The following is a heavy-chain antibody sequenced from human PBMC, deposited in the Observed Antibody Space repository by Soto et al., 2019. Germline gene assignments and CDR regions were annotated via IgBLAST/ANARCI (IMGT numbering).Heavy chain of an antibody. CDR3: ASSFGTTGPFDY. CDR1: VFTVSSNY. D-gene: IGHD3-16*01. Sequence: GGSLRLSCAASVFTVSSNYMSWVRQAPGKGLEWVSVIYSGGSTYYADSVKGRFTISRDNSKNTLYLQMNSPRAEDTAVYYCASSFGTTGPFDYWGQGTLVTVSS. V-gene: IGHV3-66*01. CDR2: IYSGGST. J-gene: IGHJ4*02.